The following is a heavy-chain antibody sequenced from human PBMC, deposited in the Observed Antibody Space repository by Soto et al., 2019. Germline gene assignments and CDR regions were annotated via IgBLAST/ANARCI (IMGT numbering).Heavy chain of an antibody. Sequence: GGSLRLSCTASGFTFGDYAMSWFRQAPGKGLEWVGFIRSKAYGGTTEYAASVKGRFTISRDDSKSIAYLQMNSLKTEDTAVYYCTRGESPDLEWLLGVTAIDWGQGTLVTVSS. CDR1: GFTFGDYA. CDR2: IRSKAYGGTT. D-gene: IGHD3-3*01. CDR3: TRGESPDLEWLLGVTAID. V-gene: IGHV3-49*03. J-gene: IGHJ4*02.